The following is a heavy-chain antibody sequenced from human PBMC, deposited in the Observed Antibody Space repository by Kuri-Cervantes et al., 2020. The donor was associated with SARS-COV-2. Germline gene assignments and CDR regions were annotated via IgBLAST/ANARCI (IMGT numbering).Heavy chain of an antibody. D-gene: IGHD1-20*01. CDR1: GYTFTSYY. J-gene: IGHJ3*02. Sequence: ASVKVSCKASGYTFTSYYMHWVRQAPGQGLEWMGIINPSGGSTSYAQKFQGRVTMTRDTSTSTVYMELSSLRSEDTAVYYCATSPNWRQGGGRDAFDIWGQGTMVTVSS. V-gene: IGHV1-46*01. CDR3: ATSPNWRQGGGRDAFDI. CDR2: INPSGGST.